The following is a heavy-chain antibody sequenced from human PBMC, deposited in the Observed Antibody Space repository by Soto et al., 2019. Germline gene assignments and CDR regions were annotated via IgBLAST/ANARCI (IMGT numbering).Heavy chain of an antibody. V-gene: IGHV3-30*18. CDR3: ANGVGYSSGLWGEDYYGMDV. CDR1: GFTFSSYG. CDR2: ISYDGSNK. D-gene: IGHD6-19*01. J-gene: IGHJ6*02. Sequence: QVQLVESGGGVVQPGRSLRLSCAASGFTFSSYGMHWVRQAPGKGLEWVAVISYDGSNKYYADSVKGRFTISRDNSKNTLYLQMNSVRAEDTAVYYCANGVGYSSGLWGEDYYGMDVWGQGTTVTVSS.